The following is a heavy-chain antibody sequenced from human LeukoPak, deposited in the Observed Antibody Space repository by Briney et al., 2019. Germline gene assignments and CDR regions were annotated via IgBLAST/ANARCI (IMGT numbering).Heavy chain of an antibody. J-gene: IGHJ4*02. CDR2: ISAYNGNT. Sequence: GASVKVSCKASGGTFSNYAISWVRQAPGQGLEWMGWISAYNGNTNYAQKFQGRVTMTTDTSTSTAYMELRSLRSDDTAVYYCARDRAPYSSNWYFFDYWGQGTLVTVSS. V-gene: IGHV1-18*01. CDR3: ARDRAPYSSNWYFFDY. CDR1: GGTFSNYA. D-gene: IGHD6-13*01.